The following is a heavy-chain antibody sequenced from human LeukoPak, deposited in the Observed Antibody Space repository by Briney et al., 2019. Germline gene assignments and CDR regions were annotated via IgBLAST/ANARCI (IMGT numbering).Heavy chain of an antibody. CDR2: FDPEDGET. Sequence: ASVKVTCKVSGYTLTELSMHWVRQAPGKGLEWMGGFDPEDGETIYAQKFQGRVTMTEDTSTDTAYMELSSLRSEDTAVYYCATEWLRRLRLGELSFNYYYYYGMDVWGQGTTVTVSS. D-gene: IGHD3-16*02. V-gene: IGHV1-24*01. J-gene: IGHJ6*02. CDR3: ATEWLRRLRLGELSFNYYYYYGMDV. CDR1: GYTLTELS.